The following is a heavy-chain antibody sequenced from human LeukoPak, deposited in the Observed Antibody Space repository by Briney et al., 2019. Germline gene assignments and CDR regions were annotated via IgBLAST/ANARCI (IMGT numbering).Heavy chain of an antibody. V-gene: IGHV4-31*03. D-gene: IGHD3-22*01. CDR1: GGSISSGGYY. J-gene: IGHJ4*02. CDR3: ARTPHYYDSSGFLDY. CDR2: IYYSGST. Sequence: SETLSLTCTVSGGSISSGGYYWSWIRQHPGKGLEWIGYIYYSGSTYYNPSLKSRVTISVDTSKNQFSLKLSSVTAADTAVYYCARTPHYYDSSGFLDYWGQGTLVTVSS.